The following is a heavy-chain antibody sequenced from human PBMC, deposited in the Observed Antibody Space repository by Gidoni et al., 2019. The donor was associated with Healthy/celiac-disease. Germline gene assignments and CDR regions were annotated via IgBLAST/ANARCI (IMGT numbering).Heavy chain of an antibody. CDR2: ISGSGGST. CDR3: AKGGGSGSYEYFDY. J-gene: IGHJ4*02. V-gene: IGHV3-23*01. D-gene: IGHD3-10*01. Sequence: VRQAPGKGLEWVSAISGSGGSTYYADSVKGRFTISSDNSKNTLYLQMNSLRAEDTDVYYCAKGGGSGSYEYFDYWGQGTLVTVSS.